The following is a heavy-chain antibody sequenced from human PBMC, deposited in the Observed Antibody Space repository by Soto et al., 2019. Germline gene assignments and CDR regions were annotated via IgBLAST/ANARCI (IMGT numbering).Heavy chain of an antibody. J-gene: IGHJ6*02. CDR3: ARDLKQYYDFWSGYYPRGPHYYYYYGMDV. D-gene: IGHD3-3*01. V-gene: IGHV1-3*01. CDR1: GYTFTSYA. Sequence: ASVKVSCKASGYTFTSYAMHWVRQAPGQRLEWMGWINAGNGNTKYSQKFQGRVTITRDTSASTAYMELSSLRSEDTAVYYCARDLKQYYDFWSGYYPRGPHYYYYYGMDVWGRGTTVTVSS. CDR2: INAGNGNT.